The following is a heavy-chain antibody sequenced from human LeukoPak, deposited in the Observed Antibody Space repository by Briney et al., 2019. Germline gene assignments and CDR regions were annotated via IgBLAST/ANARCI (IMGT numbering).Heavy chain of an antibody. V-gene: IGHV4-4*07. J-gene: IGHJ4*02. CDR1: GGSISNYY. CDR2: IYSSGST. Sequence: PSETLSLTCTASGGSISNYYWSWIRQPAGKGLEWIGRIYSSGSTNYNPSLKSRVTMSVDTSENQFSLKLSSVTAADTAVYYCARTRGSYFDYWGQGTLVTVSS. CDR3: ARTRGSYFDY. D-gene: IGHD1-26*01.